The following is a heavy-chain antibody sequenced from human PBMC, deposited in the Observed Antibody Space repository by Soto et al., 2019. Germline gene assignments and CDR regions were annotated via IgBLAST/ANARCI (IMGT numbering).Heavy chain of an antibody. CDR3: ARDDYASTGRNSGFDY. CDR1: GFTLRNYA. Sequence: GGSLRLSCAASGFTLRNYAMHWVRQVRQAPGQGLEWVAVISYDGSNQFYADSVKGRFTISRDDSKNTLYLQMNSLRADDTAVYYCARDDYASTGRNSGFDYWGQGTLVTVSS. CDR2: ISYDGSNQ. V-gene: IGHV3-30-3*01. D-gene: IGHD3-22*01. J-gene: IGHJ4*02.